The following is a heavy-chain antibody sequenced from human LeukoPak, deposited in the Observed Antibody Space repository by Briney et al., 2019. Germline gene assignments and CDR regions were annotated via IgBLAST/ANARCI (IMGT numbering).Heavy chain of an antibody. V-gene: IGHV1-24*01. CDR2: FDGQDGET. J-gene: IGHJ1*01. D-gene: IGHD6-6*01. CDR3: ATVRSSKLPPAEYFQH. Sequence: GASVKVSFKVSGYSVTELSMHWVRHAPGQGLEWRGGFDGQDGETSYAQKFQGRVTMTEDTSTDTAYMELIILRSEDAAEYACATVRSSKLPPAEYFQHWGQGTLVTVSS. CDR1: GYSVTELS.